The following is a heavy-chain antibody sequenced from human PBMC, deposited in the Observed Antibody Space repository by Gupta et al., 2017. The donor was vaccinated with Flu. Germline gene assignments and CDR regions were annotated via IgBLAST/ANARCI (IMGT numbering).Heavy chain of an antibody. Sequence: EVQLLESGGGLVQPGGSLRLSCAASGFTFSSYAMSWVRQAPGKGLEGVSAISGSGGSTYYADSVKGRFTISRDNSKNTLYLQMNSLRAEDTAVYYCAKESGYDYVWGSYRDYYYYGMDVWGQGTTVTVSS. D-gene: IGHD3-16*02. J-gene: IGHJ6*02. CDR3: AKESGYDYVWGSYRDYYYYGMDV. CDR1: GFTFSSYA. V-gene: IGHV3-23*01. CDR2: ISGSGGST.